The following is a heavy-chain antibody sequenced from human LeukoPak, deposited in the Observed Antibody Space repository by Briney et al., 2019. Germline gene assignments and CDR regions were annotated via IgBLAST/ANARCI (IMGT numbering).Heavy chain of an antibody. J-gene: IGHJ6*02. CDR2: ISAYNGNT. CDR3: ARECLVTDRYNYSMDV. Sequence: GASVKVSCKASGYTFTSYGISWVRQAPGQGLEWMGWISAYNGNTNYAQKLQGRVTMTTDTSTSTAYMELRSLRADDTAVYYCARECLVTDRYNYSMDVWGQPTKVTV. V-gene: IGHV1-18*01. CDR1: GYTFTSYG. D-gene: IGHD6-19*01.